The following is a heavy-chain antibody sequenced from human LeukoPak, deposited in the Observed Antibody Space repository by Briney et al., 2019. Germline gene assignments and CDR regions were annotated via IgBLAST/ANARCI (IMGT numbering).Heavy chain of an antibody. D-gene: IGHD1-7*01. CDR1: GFNFSNYA. J-gene: IGHJ4*02. CDR2: ISGSGGS. V-gene: IGHV3-23*01. Sequence: GGSLRLSCAASGFNFSNYAMAWVRQAPGKGLDWVSVISGSGGSYSTDSVKGRFTISRDNSKNTVFLQMNSLRAEDTAVYYCAKSARITGTFYFDYWGQGTPVTVSS. CDR3: AKSARITGTFYFDY.